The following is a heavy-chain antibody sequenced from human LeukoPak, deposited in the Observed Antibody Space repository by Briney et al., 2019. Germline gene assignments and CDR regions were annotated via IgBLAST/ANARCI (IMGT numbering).Heavy chain of an antibody. CDR3: ARHDPPQIDAFDI. CDR2: IYYSGST. J-gene: IGHJ3*02. V-gene: IGHV4-59*08. CDR1: GGSISSYY. Sequence: SETLSLTCTVSGGSISSYYWSWIRQPPRKGLEWIGYIYYSGSTNYNPSLKSRVTISVDTSKNQFSLKLSSVTAADTAVYYCARHDPPQIDAFDIWGQGTMVTVSS.